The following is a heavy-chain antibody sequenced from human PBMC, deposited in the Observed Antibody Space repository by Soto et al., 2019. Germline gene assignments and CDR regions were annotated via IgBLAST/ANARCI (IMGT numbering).Heavy chain of an antibody. CDR1: GGTFSSYA. D-gene: IGHD6-13*01. V-gene: IGHV1-69*13. CDR3: ARVHSKYYYYGLDV. Sequence: ASVKVSCKASGGTFSSYAISWVRQAPGQGLEWMGGVIPIFGTANYAQKFQGRVTITADESTSTAYMELSSLRSEDTAVYYCARVHSKYYYYGLDVWGQGTTVTVSS. J-gene: IGHJ6*02. CDR2: VIPIFGTA.